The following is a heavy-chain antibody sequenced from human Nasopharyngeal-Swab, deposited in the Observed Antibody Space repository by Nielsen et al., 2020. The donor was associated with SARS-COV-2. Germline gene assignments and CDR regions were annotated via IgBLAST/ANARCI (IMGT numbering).Heavy chain of an antibody. D-gene: IGHD2-21*01. V-gene: IGHV4-38-2*01. CDR2: IYHSGST. CDR3: ARQVVVETHNFDY. Sequence: LRLSCAVSGYSISSGYYWGWIRQPPGKGLEWIGSIYHSGSTYYNPSLKSRVTISVDTSKNQFSLKLSSVTAADTAVYYCARQVVVETHNFDYWGQGTLVTVSS. CDR1: GYSISSGYY. J-gene: IGHJ4*02.